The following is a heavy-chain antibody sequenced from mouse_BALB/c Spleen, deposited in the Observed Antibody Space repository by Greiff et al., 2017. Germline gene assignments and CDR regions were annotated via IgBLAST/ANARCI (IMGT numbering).Heavy chain of an antibody. D-gene: IGHD2-10*02. V-gene: IGHV1S126*01. J-gene: IGHJ3*01. CDR2: IDPSDSET. Sequence: VQLQQSGPQLVRPGASVKISCKASGYSFTSYWMHWVKQRPGQGLEWIGMIDPSDSETRLNQKFKDKATLTVDKSSSTAYMQLSSPTSEDSAVYYCARQYGNFAWFAYWGQGTLVTVSA. CDR3: ARQYGNFAWFAY. CDR1: GYSFTSYW.